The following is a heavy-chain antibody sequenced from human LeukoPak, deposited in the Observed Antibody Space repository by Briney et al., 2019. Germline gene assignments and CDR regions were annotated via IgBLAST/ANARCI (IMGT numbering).Heavy chain of an antibody. V-gene: IGHV1-46*01. Sequence: ASVQVSCKASGYTFPSYYVHWVRQAPGQGLEWMGIINPNGGSTSYAQKFQGRLTMTRDTSTSTVYMELSSLRSEDTAVYYCARGGPGYDSSEPFLDYWGQGTLVTVSS. J-gene: IGHJ4*02. CDR3: ARGGPGYDSSEPFLDY. CDR1: GYTFPSYY. D-gene: IGHD3-22*01. CDR2: INPNGGST.